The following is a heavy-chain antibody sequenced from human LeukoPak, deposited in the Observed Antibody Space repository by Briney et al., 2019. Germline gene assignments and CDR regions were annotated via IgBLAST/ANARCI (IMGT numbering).Heavy chain of an antibody. CDR2: VYASGST. V-gene: IGHV4-4*07. CDR1: GGSISSQY. CDR3: TKDTYCSGTTCNGGPGDY. J-gene: IGHJ4*02. D-gene: IGHD2-2*01. Sequence: SETLSLTCTVSGGSISSQYWSWIRQPAGKGLEWIGRVYASGSTNYNPSLKSRVTMSVDTSKNQFSLKLSSVTAADTAVFYCTKDTYCSGTTCNGGPGDYWGQGILVTVSS.